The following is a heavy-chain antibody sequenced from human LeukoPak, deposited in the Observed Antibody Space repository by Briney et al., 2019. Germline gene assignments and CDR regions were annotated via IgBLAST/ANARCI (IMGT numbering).Heavy chain of an antibody. D-gene: IGHD3-22*01. CDR1: GGSISSGGYY. CDR2: IYYSGNT. J-gene: IGHJ6*02. CDR3: ARDNYYDSSGSYYYYYGMDV. Sequence: SETLSLTCTVSGGSISSGGYYWNWIRQHPGKGLEWIGYIYYSGNTYYNPSLKSRVTISVDTSKNQFSLKLSSVTAADTAVYYCARDNYYDSSGSYYYYYGMDVWGQGTTVTVSS. V-gene: IGHV4-31*03.